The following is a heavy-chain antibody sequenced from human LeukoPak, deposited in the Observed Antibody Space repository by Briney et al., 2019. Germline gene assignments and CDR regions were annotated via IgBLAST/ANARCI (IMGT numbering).Heavy chain of an antibody. V-gene: IGHV4-39*07. CDR2: IYYSGST. CDR3: ARLRRTRPDY. CDR1: GGSISSSSYY. Sequence: SETLSLTCTVSGGSISSSSYYWGWIRQPPGKGPEWIGSIYYSGSTYYNPSLKSRVTISVDTSKNQFSLKLSSVTAADTAVYYCARLRRTRPDYWGQGTLVTVSS. J-gene: IGHJ4*02. D-gene: IGHD3-3*01.